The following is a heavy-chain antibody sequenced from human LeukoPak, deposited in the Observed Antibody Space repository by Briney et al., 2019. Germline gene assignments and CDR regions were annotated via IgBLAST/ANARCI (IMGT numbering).Heavy chain of an antibody. CDR2: ISAYNGNT. J-gene: IGHJ6*03. CDR3: ARDLRYFDWPGYLRYYYYYYMDV. D-gene: IGHD3-9*01. CDR1: GYTFTSYG. V-gene: IGHV1-18*01. Sequence: GASVKVSCKASGYTFTSYGISWVRQAPGQGLEWMGWISAYNGNTNYAQKLQGRVTMTTDTSTSTAYMELRSLRSDDTAVYYCARDLRYFDWPGYLRYYYYYYMDVWGKGTTVTVSS.